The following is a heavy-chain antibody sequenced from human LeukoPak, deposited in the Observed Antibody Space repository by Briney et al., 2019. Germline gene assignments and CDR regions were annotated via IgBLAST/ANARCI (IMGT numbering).Heavy chain of an antibody. V-gene: IGHV3-30-3*01. CDR2: ISYDGSNK. J-gene: IGHJ5*02. D-gene: IGHD5-24*01. CDR3: XRDGPYLWFDP. Sequence: PGRSLRLSCAASGFTFSSYAMPWVRQAPGKGLEWVAVISYDGSNKYYADSVKGRFTISRDNSKNALYLQMNSLRAEDTAVYYXXRDGPYLWFDPWGQGTLVTVSS. CDR1: GFTFSSYA.